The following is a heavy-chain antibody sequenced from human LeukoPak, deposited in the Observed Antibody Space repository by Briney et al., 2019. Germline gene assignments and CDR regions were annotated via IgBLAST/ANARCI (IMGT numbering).Heavy chain of an antibody. CDR3: ARGKRQWLVQDY. CDR1: GGSISSYY. CDR2: IYYSGST. J-gene: IGHJ4*02. Sequence: SETLSLTCTVSGGSISSYYWSWIRQPPGKGLEWIGYIYYSGSTNYNPSLKSRVTISVDKSKNQSSLKLSSVTAADTAVYYCARGKRQWLVQDYWGQGTLVTVSS. V-gene: IGHV4-59*01. D-gene: IGHD6-19*01.